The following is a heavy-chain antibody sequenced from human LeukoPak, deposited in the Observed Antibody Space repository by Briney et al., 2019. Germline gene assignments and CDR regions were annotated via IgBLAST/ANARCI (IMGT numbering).Heavy chain of an antibody. D-gene: IGHD3-10*01. Sequence: ASVKVSCKASGYTFTSYAMNWVRQAPGQGLEWMGWINTNTGNPTYAQGFTGRFVFSLDTSVSTAYLQISSLKAEDTAVYYCARTMVRGVKPRGYYYGMDVWGQGTTVTVSS. CDR3: ARTMVRGVKPRGYYYGMDV. J-gene: IGHJ6*02. CDR1: GYTFTSYA. CDR2: INTNTGNP. V-gene: IGHV7-4-1*02.